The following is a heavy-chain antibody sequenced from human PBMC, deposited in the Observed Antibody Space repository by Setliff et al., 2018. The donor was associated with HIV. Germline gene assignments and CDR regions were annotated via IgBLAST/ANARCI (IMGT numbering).Heavy chain of an antibody. CDR1: GGTFSSYT. D-gene: IGHD6-13*01. Sequence: SVKVSCKASGGTFSSYTITWARQAPGQGLEWMGGIIPMLGIANYAQKFQGRVTITADKSTSTAYMELSSLRSEDTAVYYCARMSSNDAFDIWGQGTMVTVSS. CDR3: ARMSSNDAFDI. V-gene: IGHV1-69*10. CDR2: IIPMLGIA. J-gene: IGHJ3*02.